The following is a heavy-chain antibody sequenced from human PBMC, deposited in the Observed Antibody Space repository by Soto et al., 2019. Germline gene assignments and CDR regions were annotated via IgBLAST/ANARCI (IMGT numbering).Heavy chain of an antibody. CDR3: AKSPSTGFSSSRHFPDAFGI. CDR1: GFTFDDYA. D-gene: IGHD6-13*01. CDR2: ISWNSGSI. Sequence: SLRLSCAASGFTFDDYAMHWVRQAPGKGLEWVSGISWNSGSIGYADSVKGRFTISRDNAKNSLYLQMNSLRAEDTALYYCAKSPSTGFSSSRHFPDAFGICGQATMVTVS. V-gene: IGHV3-9*01. J-gene: IGHJ3*02.